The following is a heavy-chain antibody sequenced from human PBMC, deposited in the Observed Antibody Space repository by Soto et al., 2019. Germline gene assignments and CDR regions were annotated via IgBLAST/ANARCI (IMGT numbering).Heavy chain of an antibody. CDR2: ISYSADKT. D-gene: IGHD1-7*01. CDR3: ARRARTATTNWGAFDV. CDR1: GFTFYTYV. V-gene: IGHV3-23*01. Sequence: EVQLLESGGGLVQPGGSLRLSCAASGFTFYTYVMNWVRQAPGKGLEWVSTISYSADKTHYADSVKGRFTISRDNSTDTLFLQMNSLRADDAAVYYCARRARTATTNWGAFDVWGQGTMVTVSS. J-gene: IGHJ3*01.